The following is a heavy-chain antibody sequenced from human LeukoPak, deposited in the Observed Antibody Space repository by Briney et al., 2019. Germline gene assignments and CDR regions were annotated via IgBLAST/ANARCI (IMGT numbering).Heavy chain of an antibody. CDR1: GGSISSYY. J-gene: IGHJ4*02. Sequence: SETLSLTCTVSGGSISSYYWTWIRQPPGKGLEWIGNTYYRGSTNYNPSLKSRVTLSVDTSKNHFSLRLSSVTAADTGVYFCARGALSSIAVRQSFDYWGQGTLVTVSS. D-gene: IGHD6-6*01. V-gene: IGHV4-59*01. CDR2: TYYRGST. CDR3: ARGALSSIAVRQSFDY.